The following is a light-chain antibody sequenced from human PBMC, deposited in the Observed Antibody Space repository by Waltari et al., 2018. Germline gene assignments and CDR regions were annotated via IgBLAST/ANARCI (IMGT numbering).Light chain of an antibody. Sequence: QSALTQSASVSGSPGQSITISCTGTSSDVGGYNHVSWYQQHPGKAPKLMIYDVTNRPSVVSNRFSGSKSGNTASLTISGLQAKDEADYYCSSYTSSSALVFGGGTKLTVL. CDR2: DVT. CDR1: SSDVGGYNH. V-gene: IGLV2-14*03. J-gene: IGLJ2*01. CDR3: SSYTSSSALV.